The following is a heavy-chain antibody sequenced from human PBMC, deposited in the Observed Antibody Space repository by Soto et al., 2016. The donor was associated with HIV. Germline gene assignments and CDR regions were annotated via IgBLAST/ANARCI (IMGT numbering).Heavy chain of an antibody. CDR1: GGTFSSYA. V-gene: IGHV1-8*03. CDR2: MRPNTGDT. D-gene: IGHD3-10*01. J-gene: IGHJ4*02. Sequence: QVQLVQSGAEVKKPGSSVKVSCKASGGTFSSYAISWVRQAPGQGLEWMGWMRPNTGDTNYAQKFQDRLTITRDISISTAYMELSSLRSEDTAVYYCARGYGSVPWDYWGQGTLVTVSS. CDR3: ARGYGSVPWDY.